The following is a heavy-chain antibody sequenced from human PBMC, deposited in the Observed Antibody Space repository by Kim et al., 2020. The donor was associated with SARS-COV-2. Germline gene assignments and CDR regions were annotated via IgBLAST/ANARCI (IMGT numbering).Heavy chain of an antibody. D-gene: IGHD1-1*01. CDR2: IKSKTDGGTT. Sequence: GGSLRLSCAASGFTFSNAWMSWVRQAPGKGLEWVGRIKSKTDGGTTDYAAPVKGRFTISRDDSKNTLYLQMNSLKTEDTAVYYCTTGWNDGGAFDIWGQGTMVTVSS. J-gene: IGHJ3*02. CDR1: GFTFSNAW. CDR3: TTGWNDGGAFDI. V-gene: IGHV3-15*01.